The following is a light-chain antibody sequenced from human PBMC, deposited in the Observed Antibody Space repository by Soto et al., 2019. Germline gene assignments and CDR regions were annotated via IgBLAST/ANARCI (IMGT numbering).Light chain of an antibody. Sequence: EIVLTQSPATLSLSPGERATLSCRASQSVGSYLAWYQQKPGQAPRLLIYDASNRATGIPARFSGSGSGTDFPLTISSLEHEDFAFYYRQQRSSLWLTFGGGTKVEIK. J-gene: IGKJ4*01. CDR3: QQRSSLWLT. V-gene: IGKV3-11*01. CDR2: DAS. CDR1: QSVGSY.